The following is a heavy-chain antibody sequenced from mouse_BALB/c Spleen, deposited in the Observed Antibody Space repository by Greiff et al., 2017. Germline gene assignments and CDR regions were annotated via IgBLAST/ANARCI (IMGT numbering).Heavy chain of an antibody. D-gene: IGHD2-3*01. CDR3: ARGDGYYSYYYAMDY. V-gene: IGHV5-6-5*01. CDR2: ISSGGST. J-gene: IGHJ4*01. CDR1: GFTFSSYA. Sequence: EVQGVESGGGLVKPGGSLKLSCAASGFTFSSYAMSWVRQTPEKRLEWVASISSGGSTYYPDSVKGRFTISRDNARNILYLQMSSLRSEDTAMYYCARGDGYYSYYYAMDYWGQGTSVTVSS.